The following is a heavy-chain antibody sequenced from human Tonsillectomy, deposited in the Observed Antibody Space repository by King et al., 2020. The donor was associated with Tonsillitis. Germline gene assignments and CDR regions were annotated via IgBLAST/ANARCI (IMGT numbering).Heavy chain of an antibody. CDR1: GFTFSSYA. V-gene: IGHV3-23*04. Sequence: VQLVESGGGLVQPGGSLRLSCAASGFTFSSYAMTWVRQAPGKGLEWVSAISGSGGSTYYADSVKGRFTVSRDNSKNTLYLQMNSLRAEDTAVYYCAKNMYYDFWSGIGYFDYWGQGTLVTVSS. CDR3: AKNMYYDFWSGIGYFDY. D-gene: IGHD3-3*01. CDR2: ISGSGGST. J-gene: IGHJ4*02.